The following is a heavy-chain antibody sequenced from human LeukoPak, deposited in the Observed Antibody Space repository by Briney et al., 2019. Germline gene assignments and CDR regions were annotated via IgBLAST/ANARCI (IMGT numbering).Heavy chain of an antibody. J-gene: IGHJ6*02. CDR2: ITSDGTRT. CDR1: GAPFTDSW. V-gene: IGHV3-74*03. CDR3: TRDRFFTMVA. Sequence: GGSLRLSCAASGAPFTDSWMHWVRQTPGKGLLWVSLITSDGTRTTYADSVKGRFTISRDNTRNTLYLQMNSLRAEDTATYYCTRDRFFTMVAWGQGTTVTVSS.